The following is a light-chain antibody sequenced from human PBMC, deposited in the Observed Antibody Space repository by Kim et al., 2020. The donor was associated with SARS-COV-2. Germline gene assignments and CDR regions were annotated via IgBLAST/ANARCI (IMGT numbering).Light chain of an antibody. CDR3: QRYNTSPWT. Sequence: ISTWLAWYQQKPGRAPKLLIHKTSSLEPGVSSRLSGSGSGTEFTLTISSLQPDDFATYYCQRYNTSPWTFGPGTKLEI. CDR2: KTS. CDR1: ISTW. J-gene: IGKJ1*01. V-gene: IGKV1-5*03.